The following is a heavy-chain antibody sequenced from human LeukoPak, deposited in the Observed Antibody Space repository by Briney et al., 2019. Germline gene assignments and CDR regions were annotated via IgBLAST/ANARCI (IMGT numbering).Heavy chain of an antibody. CDR2: ISSGSSYI. Sequence: PGGSLRLSCAASGFTFNSYSMNWVRQAPGKGLEWVSSISSGSSYIFYADSVKGRFTISRDNAKNSLYLQMNSLRTEDTAVYYCARDLYDYGSYWGQGTLVTVSS. CDR3: ARDLYDYGSY. V-gene: IGHV3-21*01. J-gene: IGHJ4*02. CDR1: GFTFNSYS. D-gene: IGHD4/OR15-4a*01.